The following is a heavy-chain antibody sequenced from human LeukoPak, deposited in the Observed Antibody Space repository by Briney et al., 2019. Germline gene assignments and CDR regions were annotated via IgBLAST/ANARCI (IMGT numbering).Heavy chain of an antibody. J-gene: IGHJ3*02. V-gene: IGHV4-39*02. Sequence: SETLSLTCTVSGGSTSSSSYYWGWIRQPPGKGLEWIGSIYYSGSTYYNPSLKSRVTISVDTSKNQFSLKLSSVTAADTAVYYCARELGDVLGSRLDAFDIWGQGTMVTVSS. CDR1: GGSTSSSSYY. CDR2: IYYSGST. CDR3: ARELGDVLGSRLDAFDI. D-gene: IGHD2-2*01.